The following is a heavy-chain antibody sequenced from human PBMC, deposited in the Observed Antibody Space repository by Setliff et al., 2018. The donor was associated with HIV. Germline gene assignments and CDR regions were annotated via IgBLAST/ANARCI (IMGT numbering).Heavy chain of an antibody. CDR2: INHSGST. Sequence: PSETLSLTCAVYGGSFSNYYWTWIRQPPGKGLEWIGEINHSGSTNYNPSLKSRVTMSVDKSKNQFSLELTSLTAADTAVYYCATRPRIAARPFDYWGQGMLVTVSS. J-gene: IGHJ4*02. V-gene: IGHV4-34*01. CDR1: GGSFSNYY. D-gene: IGHD6-6*01. CDR3: ATRPRIAARPFDY.